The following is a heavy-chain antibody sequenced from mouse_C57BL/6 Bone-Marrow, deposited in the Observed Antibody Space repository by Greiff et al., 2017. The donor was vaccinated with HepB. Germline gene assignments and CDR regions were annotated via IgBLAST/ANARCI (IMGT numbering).Heavy chain of an antibody. CDR1: GYSFTSYY. J-gene: IGHJ1*03. D-gene: IGHD1-1*01. CDR2: IYPGSGNT. Sequence: VQLQQSGPELVKPGASVKISCKASGYSFTSYYIHWVTQRPGQGLEWIGWIYPGSGNTKYNEKFKGKATLTADTSSSTAYMQLSSLTSEDSAVYYCARRYYGSSYGYFDVWGTGTTVTVSS. V-gene: IGHV1-66*01. CDR3: ARRYYGSSYGYFDV.